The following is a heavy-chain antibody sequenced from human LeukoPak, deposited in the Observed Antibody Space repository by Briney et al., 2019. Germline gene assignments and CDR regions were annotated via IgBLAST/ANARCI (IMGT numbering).Heavy chain of an antibody. CDR3: ARDPPSRGNYYDSSGYRGGY. CDR2: ISYDGSNK. J-gene: IGHJ4*02. CDR1: GFTFSSYG. Sequence: SGGSLRLSCAASGFTFSSYGMHWVRQAPGKGLEWVAVISYDGSNKYYADSVKGRFTISRDNAKNSLYLQMNSLRAEDTAVYYCARDPPSRGNYYDSSGYRGGYWGQGTLVTVSS. D-gene: IGHD3-22*01. V-gene: IGHV3-30*03.